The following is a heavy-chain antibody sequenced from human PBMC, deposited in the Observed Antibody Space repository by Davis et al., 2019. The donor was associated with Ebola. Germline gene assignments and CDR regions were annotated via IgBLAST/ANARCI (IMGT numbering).Heavy chain of an antibody. CDR1: GFTFSNFA. CDR2: ICGSCGNT. Sequence: PGGSLRLSCAASGFTFSNFAMSWVRQAPGKGLEWVSSICGSCGNTYYADSVKGRFTISRDNSKNTLYLQMNGLRAEDTAVYYCAKNTGHGYYALRGHYCFDSWGQGTLVTVSS. CDR3: AKNTGHGYYALRGHYCFDS. J-gene: IGHJ4*02. D-gene: IGHD3-22*01. V-gene: IGHV3-23*01.